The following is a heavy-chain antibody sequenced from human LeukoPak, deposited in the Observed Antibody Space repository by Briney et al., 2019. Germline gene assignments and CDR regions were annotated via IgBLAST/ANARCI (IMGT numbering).Heavy chain of an antibody. CDR2: INTDGSRT. V-gene: IGHV3-74*01. CDR1: GFTFSSYW. Sequence: GGSLRLSCAASGFTFSSYWMDWVRQAPGKGLVWVSRINTDGSRTTYADSVKGRFIISRDNSKNTLYLQMNSLRAEDTAVYYCAKDQAWLRFDYWGQGTLVTVSS. J-gene: IGHJ4*02. CDR3: AKDQAWLRFDY. D-gene: IGHD5-12*01.